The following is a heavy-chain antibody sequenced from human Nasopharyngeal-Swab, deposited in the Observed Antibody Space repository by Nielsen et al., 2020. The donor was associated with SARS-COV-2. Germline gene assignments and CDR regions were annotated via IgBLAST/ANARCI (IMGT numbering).Heavy chain of an antibody. V-gene: IGHV2-26*01. Sequence: WIRQPPGKALEWLAHFFSTGEPSYSSSLKRRLTVSEDTSKSQVVLTMTNMDPADTATYCCARKMYYFHAMDVWGQGTTVTVSS. CDR2: FFSTGEP. J-gene: IGHJ6*02. D-gene: IGHD5-24*01. CDR3: ARKMYYFHAMDV.